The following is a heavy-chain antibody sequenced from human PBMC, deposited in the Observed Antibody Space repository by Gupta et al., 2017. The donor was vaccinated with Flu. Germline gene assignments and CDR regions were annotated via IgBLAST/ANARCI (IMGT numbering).Heavy chain of an antibody. Sequence: WVRKAPGQGLEWMGWISAYNGNTNYAQKLQGRVTMTTDTSTSTAYMELRSLRSDETAVYYCARDKTYCSSTSCFYYYMDVWGKGTTVTVSS. CDR3: ARDKTYCSSTSCFYYYMDV. V-gene: IGHV1-18*01. D-gene: IGHD2-2*01. J-gene: IGHJ6*03. CDR2: ISAYNGNT.